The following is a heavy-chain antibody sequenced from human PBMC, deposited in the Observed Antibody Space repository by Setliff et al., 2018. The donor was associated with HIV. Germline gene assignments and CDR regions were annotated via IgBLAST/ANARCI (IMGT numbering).Heavy chain of an antibody. CDR3: ARAGATETTHFDF. J-gene: IGHJ4*02. CDR2: VVPVFNTV. CDR1: GGTFGGSSA. V-gene: IGHV1-69*06. D-gene: IGHD4-17*01. Sequence: VASVKVSCKTSGGTFGGSSAINWVRQAPGQGLEWMGRVVPVFNTVNYAQLFQDRITISADKSTSTAYMELSNLRSNDTAVYYCARAGATETTHFDFWGQGTLVTVSS.